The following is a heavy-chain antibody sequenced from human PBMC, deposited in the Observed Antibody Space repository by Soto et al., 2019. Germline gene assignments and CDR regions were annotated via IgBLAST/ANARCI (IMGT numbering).Heavy chain of an antibody. CDR3: ARDLRTTGYYGTDV. J-gene: IGHJ6*02. Sequence: ASVKVSCKVSGYTFTSYGISWVRQAPGQGLEWMGWISAYNGNTNYAQKLQGRVTMTTDTSTSAAYMELRRLRSDDTAVYYCARDLRTTGYYGTDVWGQGTTVTNSS. V-gene: IGHV1-18*01. CDR1: GYTFTSYG. CDR2: ISAYNGNT.